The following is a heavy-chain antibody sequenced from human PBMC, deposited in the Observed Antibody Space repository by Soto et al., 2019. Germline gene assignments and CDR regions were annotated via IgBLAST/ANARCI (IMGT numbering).Heavy chain of an antibody. Sequence: QVQLVQSGAEVKKPGSSVKVSCKASGGTFSSYTISWVRQAPGQGLEWMGRIIPILGIANYAQKFQGRVTITADKSTSTDYMELSSLRSEDTAVYYCARDLGYCSSTSCSAFAIWGQGTMVTVSS. V-gene: IGHV1-69*08. J-gene: IGHJ3*02. CDR3: ARDLGYCSSTSCSAFAI. CDR1: GGTFSSYT. D-gene: IGHD2-2*03. CDR2: IIPILGIA.